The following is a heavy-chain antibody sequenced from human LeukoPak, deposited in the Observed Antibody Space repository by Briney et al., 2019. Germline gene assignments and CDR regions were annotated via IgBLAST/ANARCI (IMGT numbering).Heavy chain of an antibody. CDR2: ISSSSSTI. Sequence: GSLRLSCAASGFTFSSYSMNWVRQAPGKGLEGVSYISSSSSTIYYADSVKGRFTISRDNAKNSLYLQMNSLRAEDTAVYYCARDEPADYGGNSDWFDPWGQGTLVTVSS. J-gene: IGHJ5*02. CDR1: GFTFSSYS. CDR3: ARDEPADYGGNSDWFDP. V-gene: IGHV3-48*01. D-gene: IGHD4-23*01.